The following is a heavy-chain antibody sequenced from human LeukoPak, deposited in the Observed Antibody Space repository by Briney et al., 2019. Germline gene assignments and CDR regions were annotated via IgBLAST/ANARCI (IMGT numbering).Heavy chain of an antibody. D-gene: IGHD3-9*01. J-gene: IGHJ4*02. CDR1: GGSINNYY. CDR3: AKEAKYYDILIGYYRSFYYFDY. V-gene: IGHV4-4*07. CDR2: IYISGST. Sequence: SETLSLTCTVSGGSINNYYWSWIRQPAGKGLEWIGRIYISGSTNYNPSLKSRVTISVDTSKNQFSLNLTSVTAADTAVYYCAKEAKYYDILIGYYRSFYYFDYWGQGTLVTVSS.